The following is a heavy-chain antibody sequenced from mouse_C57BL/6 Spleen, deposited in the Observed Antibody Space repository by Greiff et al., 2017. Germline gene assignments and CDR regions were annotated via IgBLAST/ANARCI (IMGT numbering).Heavy chain of an antibody. CDR3: SKCGYPYYYAMDY. J-gene: IGHJ4*01. D-gene: IGHD2-2*01. Sequence: DVKLVESGGGLVKPGGSLKLSCAASGFTFSDYGMHWVRQAPETGLEWVAYISSGSSTIYYADTVKGRFTISRDNAKNTLFLQMTSLRSEDTAMYYCSKCGYPYYYAMDYFGPGTSFTVSS. CDR2: ISSGSSTI. CDR1: GFTFSDYG. V-gene: IGHV5-17*01.